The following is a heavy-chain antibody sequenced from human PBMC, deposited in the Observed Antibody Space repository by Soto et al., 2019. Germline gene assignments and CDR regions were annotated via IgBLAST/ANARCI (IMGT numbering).Heavy chain of an antibody. D-gene: IGHD3-3*02. V-gene: IGHV3-15*01. Sequence: PGGSLRPSCVASGFTFSTYAMSCVRQAAGKGLEWFVRIKSKTDVGTTDYAAPVKGRFTISRDDSKNTLYLKMNSLKTEEKAVYYCTTGLPGALGIWYCYGMEVWGQGTTVTLSS. CDR3: TTGLPGALGIWYCYGMEV. CDR1: GFTFSTYA. J-gene: IGHJ6*02. CDR2: IKSKTDVGTT.